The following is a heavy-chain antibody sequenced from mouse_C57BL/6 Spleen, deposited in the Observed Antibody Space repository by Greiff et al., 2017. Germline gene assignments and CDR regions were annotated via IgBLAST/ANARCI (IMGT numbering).Heavy chain of an antibody. Sequence: QVQLQQPGAELVRPGSSVKLSCKASGYTFTSYWMDWVKQRPGQGLEWIGNIYPSDSETHYNQKFKDTATLTVDKSSSTAYMQLSSLTSEDSAVYYCATHYYYGSSYPRWYFDVWGTGTTVTVSS. CDR3: ATHYYYGSSYPRWYFDV. V-gene: IGHV1-61*01. J-gene: IGHJ1*03. CDR1: GYTFTSYW. CDR2: IYPSDSET. D-gene: IGHD1-1*01.